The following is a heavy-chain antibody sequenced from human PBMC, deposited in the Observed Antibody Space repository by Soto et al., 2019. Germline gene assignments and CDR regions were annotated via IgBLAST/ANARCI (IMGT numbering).Heavy chain of an antibody. J-gene: IGHJ3*02. Sequence: SETLSLTCAVSGGSITSYYWSWIRQPPGKGLEWIGYIYYRGNSNYNPSLKSRVTILVDTSKNQLSLKLSSVTAADTAVYYCARSSASWYSGAFDIWGQWTMVT. CDR3: ARSSASWYSGAFDI. D-gene: IGHD6-13*01. CDR1: GGSITSYY. CDR2: IYYRGNS. V-gene: IGHV4-59*01.